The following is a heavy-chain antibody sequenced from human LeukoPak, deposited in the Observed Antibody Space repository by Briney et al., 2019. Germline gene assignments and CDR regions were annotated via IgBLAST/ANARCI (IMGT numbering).Heavy chain of an antibody. D-gene: IGHD3-3*01. CDR2: IIGNAATT. J-gene: IGHJ4*02. Sequence: GGSLRLSCTASGFTFGTYAMNWVRQAPGKGLQWVALIIGNAATTAYADSVKGRFTISRDNSKNTLYLQMNSLRVEDTAVYYCVKDRTPDGYYSVDYWGQEILVTVSS. V-gene: IGHV3-23*01. CDR3: VKDRTPDGYYSVDY. CDR1: GFTFGTYA.